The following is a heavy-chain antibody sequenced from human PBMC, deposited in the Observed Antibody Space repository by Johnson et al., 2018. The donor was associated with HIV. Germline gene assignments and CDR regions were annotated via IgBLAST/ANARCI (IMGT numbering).Heavy chain of an antibody. CDR3: ARDLRGFKYDAFDV. V-gene: IGHV3-23*04. J-gene: IGHJ3*01. Sequence: MQLVESGGGLVQPGGSLRLACAASGFTFSSYAMSWVRQAPGKGLEWVSAISGSGGSTYYADSVKGRFTISRDNSKNTLYLQMNSLSAEDTAVYYCARDLRGFKYDAFDVWGQGTMVTVSS. CDR2: ISGSGGST. CDR1: GFTFSSYA.